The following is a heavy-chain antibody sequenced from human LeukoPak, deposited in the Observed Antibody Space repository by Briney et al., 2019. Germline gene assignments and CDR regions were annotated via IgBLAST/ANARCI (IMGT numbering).Heavy chain of an antibody. D-gene: IGHD3-10*01. Sequence: GGSLRLSCAASGFTFSSYAMNWGRHAPGKGLEWVSVISGSGGSTFYADSVKGRVIISRDNSKSTLYLQMKRLRTEDTAVYYCAKGSDLWFGETWGQGVLVTVSS. CDR2: ISGSGGST. CDR3: AKGSDLWFGET. V-gene: IGHV3-23*01. CDR1: GFTFSSYA. J-gene: IGHJ4*02.